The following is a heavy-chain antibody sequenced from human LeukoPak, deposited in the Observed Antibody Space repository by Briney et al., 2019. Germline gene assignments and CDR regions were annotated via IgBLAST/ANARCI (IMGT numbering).Heavy chain of an antibody. CDR1: GGSISSSNW. CDR3: ARGSEDIVATTSYYFDY. J-gene: IGHJ4*02. D-gene: IGHD5-12*01. Sequence: SETLSLTCAVSGGSISSSNWWSWVRQPPRKGLEWIGEIYHSGSTNYNPSLKSRVTISVDKSKNQFSLKLSSVTAADTAVYYCARGSEDIVATTSYYFDYWGQGTLVTVSS. V-gene: IGHV4-4*02. CDR2: IYHSGST.